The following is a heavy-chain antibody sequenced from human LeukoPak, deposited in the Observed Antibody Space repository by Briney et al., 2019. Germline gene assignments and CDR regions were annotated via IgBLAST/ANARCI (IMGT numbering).Heavy chain of an antibody. D-gene: IGHD3-10*01. CDR3: ARHSGSGSLSRPFDP. J-gene: IGHJ5*02. CDR2: VYYTGGT. CDR1: GASVTSGGFY. V-gene: IGHV4-39*01. Sequence: PLETLSLTCSVSGASVTSGGFYWGWLRQPPGKGPEWIATVYYTGGTYYNPSLKSRVTISIDTSKNQFSLRLTSVTTTDTAIYHCARHSGSGSLSRPFDPWGQGTLVSVSS.